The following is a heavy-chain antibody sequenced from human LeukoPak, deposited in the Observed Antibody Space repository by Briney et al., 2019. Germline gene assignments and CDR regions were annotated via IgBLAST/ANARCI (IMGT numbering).Heavy chain of an antibody. V-gene: IGHV1-18*01. CDR2: ISGYNGHT. J-gene: IGHJ6*03. CDR1: GYTFTNYG. Sequence: GASVKVSCKASGYTFTNYGISWVRQAPGQGLEWMGWISGYNGHTNYAQKFQGGVTMTRDTSITTAYMELSRLRFDDTAVYYCARGNYMDVWGKGTTVTISS. CDR3: ARGNYMDV.